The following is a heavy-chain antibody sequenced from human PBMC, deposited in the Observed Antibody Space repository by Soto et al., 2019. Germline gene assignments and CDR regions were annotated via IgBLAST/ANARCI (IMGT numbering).Heavy chain of an antibody. V-gene: IGHV1-3*01. CDR1: GYTFTAYA. D-gene: IGHD3-16*02. J-gene: IGHJ4*02. CDR2: IKPANGNT. Sequence: GSVKVSCKATGYTFTAYAMHWVRQAPGQRLEWMGWIKPANGNTKYSQKFQGRLTITSDTSANTVYVELSSLTSEDTAMYYCTRSAISPYGGLIGPFDYWGQGNLVTVSS. CDR3: TRSAISPYGGLIGPFDY.